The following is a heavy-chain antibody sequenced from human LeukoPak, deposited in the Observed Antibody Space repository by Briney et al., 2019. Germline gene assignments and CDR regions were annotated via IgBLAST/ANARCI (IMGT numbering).Heavy chain of an antibody. J-gene: IGHJ4*02. CDR2: ISYDGSNK. V-gene: IGHV3-30-3*01. CDR3: ARGVGYYDYVDY. Sequence: GGSLRLSCAASGFTFSSYAMHWVRQAPGRGLEWVAVISYDGSNKYYADSVKGRFTISRDNSKNTLYLQMNSLRAEDTAVYYCARGVGYYDYVDYWGQGTLVTVSS. CDR1: GFTFSSYA. D-gene: IGHD3-22*01.